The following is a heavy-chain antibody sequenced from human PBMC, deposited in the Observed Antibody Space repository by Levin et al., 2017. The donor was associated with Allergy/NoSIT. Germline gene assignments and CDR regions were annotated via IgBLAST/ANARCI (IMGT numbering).Heavy chain of an antibody. CDR3: AATPRGDWFDP. CDR2: IYYSGST. D-gene: IGHD3-16*01. Sequence: GSLRLSCTVSGGSISSYYWSWIRQPPGKGLEWIGYIYYSGSTNYNPSLKSRVTISVDTSKNQFSLKLSSVTAADTAVYYCAATPRGDWFDPWGQGTLVTVSS. CDR1: GGSISSYY. J-gene: IGHJ5*02. V-gene: IGHV4-59*01.